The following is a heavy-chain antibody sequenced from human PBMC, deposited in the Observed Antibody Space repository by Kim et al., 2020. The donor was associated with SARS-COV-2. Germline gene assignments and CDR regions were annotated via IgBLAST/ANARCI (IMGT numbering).Heavy chain of an antibody. CDR3: ARRMYSNGCYYFDY. V-gene: IGHV3-74*01. J-gene: IGHJ4*02. Sequence: AYSVKGRFAISRDNPKNTLYLQMNSLSAEDTAVYYCARRMYSNGCYYFDYWGQGTLVTVSS. D-gene: IGHD6-19*01.